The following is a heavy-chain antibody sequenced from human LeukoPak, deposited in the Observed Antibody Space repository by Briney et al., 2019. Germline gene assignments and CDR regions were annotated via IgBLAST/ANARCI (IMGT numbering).Heavy chain of an antibody. V-gene: IGHV1-24*01. CDR2: FDPEDGET. Sequence: ASVKVSCKVSGYTLTELSMHWVRQAPGKGLEWMGGFDPEDGETIYAQKFQGRVTMTEDTSTDTAYMELSSLRSEDTAVYYCATSTPIFYPYYFDYWGQGTLVTVSS. J-gene: IGHJ4*02. D-gene: IGHD2/OR15-2a*01. CDR1: GYTLTELS. CDR3: ATSTPIFYPYYFDY.